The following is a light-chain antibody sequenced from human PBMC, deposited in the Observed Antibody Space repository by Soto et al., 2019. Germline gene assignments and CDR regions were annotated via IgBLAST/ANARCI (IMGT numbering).Light chain of an antibody. CDR3: SSYISSSSSVV. J-gene: IGLJ2*01. CDR1: SSDVGSNNR. CDR2: EVS. Sequence: QSALTQPPSVSGSPGQSVTISCTGSSSDVGSNNRVSWYQQPPGTAPKFIIYEVSNRPSGVPDRFSGSKFGNTASLTISGLQAEDEADYYCSSYISSSSSVVFGGGTKVTVL. V-gene: IGLV2-18*02.